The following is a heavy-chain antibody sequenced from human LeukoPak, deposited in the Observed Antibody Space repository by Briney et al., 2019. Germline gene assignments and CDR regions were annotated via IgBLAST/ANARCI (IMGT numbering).Heavy chain of an antibody. CDR3: ARGAVLNSGYYYYYMDV. CDR1: GGSISSSNW. CDR2: IYHSGST. J-gene: IGHJ6*03. D-gene: IGHD3-10*01. Sequence: SGTLSLTCAVSGGSISSSNWWSWVRQPPGKGLEWIGEIYHSGSTNYNPSLKSRVTISVDKSKNQFSLKLSSVTAADTAVYYCARGAVLNSGYYYYYMDVWGKGTTVTVSS. V-gene: IGHV4-4*02.